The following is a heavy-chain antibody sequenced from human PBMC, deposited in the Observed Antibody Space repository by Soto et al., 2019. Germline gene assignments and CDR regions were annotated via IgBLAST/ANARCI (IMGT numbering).Heavy chain of an antibody. J-gene: IGHJ6*02. CDR3: ARGYRDYYYGMDV. D-gene: IGHD5-12*01. Sequence: SETQSLTCTVSGGSISSSSYYWGWIRQPPGKGLEWIGSIYYSGSTYYNPSLKSRVTISVDTSKNQFSLKLSSVTAADTAVYYCARGYRDYYYGMDVWGQGTTVTVSS. CDR1: GGSISSSSYY. CDR2: IYYSGST. V-gene: IGHV4-39*01.